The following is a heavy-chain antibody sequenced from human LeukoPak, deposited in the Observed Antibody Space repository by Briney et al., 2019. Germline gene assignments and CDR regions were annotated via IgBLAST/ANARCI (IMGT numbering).Heavy chain of an antibody. Sequence: GASVKVSFKASGYTFTSHYMHWVRQAPGQGLEWMGIINLSGGTTNYAQKFQGRVTMTRDTSTSTVYMELSSLRSEDTAAYFCASYKFDYWGQGTLVTVSS. V-gene: IGHV1-46*01. CDR2: INLSGGTT. J-gene: IGHJ4*02. D-gene: IGHD1-1*01. CDR3: ASYKFDY. CDR1: GYTFTSHY.